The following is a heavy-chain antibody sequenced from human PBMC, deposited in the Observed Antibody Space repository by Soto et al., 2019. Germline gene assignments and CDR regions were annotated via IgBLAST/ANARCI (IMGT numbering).Heavy chain of an antibody. CDR1: GFTFSSYS. CDR3: ASLGGATIFLWAFDI. Sequence: EVQLVESGGGLVQPGGSLRLSCAASGFTFSSYSMNWVRQAPGKGLEWVSYISSSSSTIYYADSVKGRFTISRDNAKNSLYLQMNRLRDEDTAVYYCASLGGATIFLWAFDIWVQGTMVTVSS. V-gene: IGHV3-48*02. CDR2: ISSSSSTI. D-gene: IGHD1-26*01. J-gene: IGHJ3*02.